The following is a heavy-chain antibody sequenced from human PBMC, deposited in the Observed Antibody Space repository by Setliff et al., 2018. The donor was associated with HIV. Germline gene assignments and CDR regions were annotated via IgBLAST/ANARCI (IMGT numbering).Heavy chain of an antibody. J-gene: IGHJ4*02. CDR2: IYTSGST. Sequence: SETLSLTCTVSGGSVSSGSYYWNWIRQPAGKGLEWIGRIYTSGSTNYNPSLKSRVTISVDTSKNQISLRLSSVTAADTAMYYCVRDDYGYNGKGFDYWGPGTLVTVSS. V-gene: IGHV4-61*02. CDR1: GGSVSSGSYY. D-gene: IGHD4-17*01. CDR3: VRDDYGYNGKGFDY.